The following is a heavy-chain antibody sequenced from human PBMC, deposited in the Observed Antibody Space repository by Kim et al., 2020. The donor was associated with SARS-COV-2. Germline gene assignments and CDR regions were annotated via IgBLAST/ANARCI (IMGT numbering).Heavy chain of an antibody. CDR2: ISGSGGST. CDR3: ATHAGRNTIFGVPPSFDY. D-gene: IGHD3-3*01. V-gene: IGHV3-23*01. CDR1: GFTFSSYA. J-gene: IGHJ4*02. Sequence: GGSLRLSCAASGFTFSSYAMSWVRQAPGKGLEWVSAISGSGGSTYYADSVKGRFTISRDNSKNTLYLQMNSLRAEDTAVYYCATHAGRNTIFGVPPSFDYWGQGTLVTGSS.